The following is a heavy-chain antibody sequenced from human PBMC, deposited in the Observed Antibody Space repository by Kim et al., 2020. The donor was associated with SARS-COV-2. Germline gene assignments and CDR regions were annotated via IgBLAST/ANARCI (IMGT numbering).Heavy chain of an antibody. V-gene: IGHV4-59*13. CDR3: ARGRGHLRVLEWLPGYFD. CDR1: GGSISSYY. J-gene: IGHJ4*03. D-gene: IGHD3-3*01. CDR2: IYYSGST. Sequence: SETLSLTCTVSGGSISSYYWSWIRQPPGKGLEWIGYIYYSGSTNYNPSLKSRVTISVDTSKNQFSLKLSSVTAADTAVYYCARGRGHLRVLEWLPGYFD.